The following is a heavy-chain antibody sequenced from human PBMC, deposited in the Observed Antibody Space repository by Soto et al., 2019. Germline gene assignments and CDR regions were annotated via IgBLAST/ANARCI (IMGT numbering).Heavy chain of an antibody. V-gene: IGHV1-2*04. D-gene: IGHD6-19*01. CDR3: ATSRISIAVAGETEYYFDY. J-gene: IGHJ4*02. Sequence: ASVKVSCKASGYIFTGYYMHWVRQSPGQGLEWMGWINPNSGDTNYTQKFQGWVTMTRDTSISTAYMELSRLRSDDTAVYYCATSRISIAVAGETEYYFDYWGQGTPVAVSS. CDR1: GYIFTGYY. CDR2: INPNSGDT.